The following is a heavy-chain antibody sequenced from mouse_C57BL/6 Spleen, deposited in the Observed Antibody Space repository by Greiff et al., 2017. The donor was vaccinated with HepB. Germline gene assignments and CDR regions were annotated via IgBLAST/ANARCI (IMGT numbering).Heavy chain of an antibody. D-gene: IGHD2-2*01. Sequence: VQVVESGAELVKPGASVKMSCKASGYTFTTYPIEWVKQNHGKSLEWIGNFHPYNDDTKYNEKFKGKATLTVEKSSSTVYLELSRLTSDDSAVYFCARRGGYDYFDYWGQGTTLTVSS. J-gene: IGHJ2*01. V-gene: IGHV1-47*01. CDR2: FHPYNDDT. CDR3: ARRGGYDYFDY. CDR1: GYTFTTYP.